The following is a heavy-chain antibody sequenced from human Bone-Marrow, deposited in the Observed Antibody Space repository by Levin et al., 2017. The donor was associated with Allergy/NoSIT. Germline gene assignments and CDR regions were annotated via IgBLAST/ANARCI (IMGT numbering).Heavy chain of an antibody. V-gene: IGHV3-7*01. Sequence: PGGSLRLSCAASGFTFSSYWMSWVRQAPGKGLEWVANIKQDGSEKYYVDSVKGRFTISRDNAKNSLYLQMNSLRAEDTAVYYCARDRGGSSAWFDPWGQGTLVTVSS. CDR2: IKQDGSEK. CDR1: GFTFSSYW. J-gene: IGHJ5*02. D-gene: IGHD6-6*01. CDR3: ARDRGGSSAWFDP.